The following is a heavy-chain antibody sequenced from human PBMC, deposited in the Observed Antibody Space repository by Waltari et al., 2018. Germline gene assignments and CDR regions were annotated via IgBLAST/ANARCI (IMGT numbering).Heavy chain of an antibody. J-gene: IGHJ6*03. CDR1: GYTLTELS. Sequence: QVQLVQSGAEVKKPGASVKVSCKVSGYTLTELSMHWVRQAPGKGLEWMGGFDPEDGETIYAQKFQGRVTMTTDTSTSTAYMELRSLRSDDTAVYYCASSLRARGYYYMDVWGKGTTVTVSS. V-gene: IGHV1-24*01. CDR3: ASSLRARGYYYMDV. CDR2: FDPEDGET. D-gene: IGHD4-17*01.